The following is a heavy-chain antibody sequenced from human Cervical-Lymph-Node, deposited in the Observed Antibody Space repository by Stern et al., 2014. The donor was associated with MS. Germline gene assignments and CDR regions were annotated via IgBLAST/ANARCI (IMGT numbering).Heavy chain of an antibody. D-gene: IGHD6-25*01. Sequence: QVQLVQSGAEVMRPWSSVKVSCRVSGGTVSSYAINWVRQAPGQGLEWIGGVIPIFGTRNYAQKFQGRVTIFADESTNTAYMELSRLKSEDTALYYCATAADATYFFDLWGQGTLVTVSS. CDR1: GGTVSSYA. CDR3: ATAADATYFFDL. J-gene: IGHJ4*02. CDR2: VIPIFGTR. V-gene: IGHV1-69*01.